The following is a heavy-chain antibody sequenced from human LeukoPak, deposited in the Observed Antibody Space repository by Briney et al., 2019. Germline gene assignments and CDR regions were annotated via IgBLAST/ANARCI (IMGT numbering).Heavy chain of an antibody. D-gene: IGHD2-2*01. V-gene: IGHV4-59*08. CDR2: IYSTGST. CDR1: GGSISSYF. CDR3: ARVLGYCSSTSCHMS. J-gene: IGHJ5*02. Sequence: SETLSLTCTVSGGSISSYFWSWIRQPPGKGLEWICYIYSTGSTNYNPSLRGRVTISVDTSKNQFSLKLRSVTAADTAVYYCARVLGYCSSTSCHMSWGQGTLVTVSS.